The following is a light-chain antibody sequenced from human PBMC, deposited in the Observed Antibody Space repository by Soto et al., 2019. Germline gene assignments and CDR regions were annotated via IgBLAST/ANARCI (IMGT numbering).Light chain of an antibody. V-gene: IGKV3-15*01. Sequence: IVLTQSPCTLSLSPGERATLSCRASQSVSNNYLAWYQQKPGQAPRLLIYDASTRATGIPARLSASGSGTEFTLTISSLESEDFAVYYCQQYYKWPLTFGGGTKVDIK. J-gene: IGKJ4*01. CDR2: DAS. CDR3: QQYYKWPLT. CDR1: QSVSNN.